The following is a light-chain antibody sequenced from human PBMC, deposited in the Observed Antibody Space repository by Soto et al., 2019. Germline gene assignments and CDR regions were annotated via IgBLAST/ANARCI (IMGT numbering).Light chain of an antibody. J-gene: IGKJ4*01. CDR1: QSVFGY. Sequence: EVVLTQSPATLSLSPGERATLSCRASQSVFGYLAWYQHKPGQAPRLLIYDAYKRATGVPARFSGSGSETDFTLIISSLEPEDFAVHYCQQRSDSPPLTFGGGTKVEIK. CDR2: DAY. CDR3: QQRSDSPPLT. V-gene: IGKV3-11*01.